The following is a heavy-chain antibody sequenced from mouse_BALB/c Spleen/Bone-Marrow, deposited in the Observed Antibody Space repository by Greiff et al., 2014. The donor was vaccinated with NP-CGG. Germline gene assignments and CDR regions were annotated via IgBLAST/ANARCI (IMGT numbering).Heavy chain of an antibody. V-gene: IGHV1-9*01. D-gene: IGHD1-1*01. J-gene: IGHJ2*01. CDR3: ARFYYYGSSYYFDY. Sequence: VQLQQSGAELMKPGAPVKISCKATGYTFSSYWIEWVKQRPGHGLEWTGEILPGSGSTNYNEKFKGKATFAADTSSNTAYMQLSSLTSEDSAVYYCARFYYYGSSYYFDYWGQGTTLTVSS. CDR1: GYTFSSYW. CDR2: ILPGSGST.